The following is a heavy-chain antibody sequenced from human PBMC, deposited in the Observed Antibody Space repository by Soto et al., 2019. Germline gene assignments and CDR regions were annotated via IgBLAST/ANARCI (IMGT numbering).Heavy chain of an antibody. J-gene: IGHJ6*02. CDR1: GFNFSRYW. V-gene: IGHV3-74*01. Sequence: GGSLRLSCSASGFNFSRYWTHWVRQVPGRWLMWVSHINSDGSRTSYADSAKGRFTISRDNAKNTLYLQMNSLRAEDTAVYYCARDLSSCTSARCYSYYYGMDVWGQGXTVTVYS. CDR2: INSDGSRT. D-gene: IGHD2-2*01. CDR3: ARDLSSCTSARCYSYYYGMDV.